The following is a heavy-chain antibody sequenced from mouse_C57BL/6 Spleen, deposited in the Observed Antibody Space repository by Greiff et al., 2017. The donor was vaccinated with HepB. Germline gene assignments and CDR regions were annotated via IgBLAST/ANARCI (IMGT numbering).Heavy chain of an antibody. CDR3: ARDGYGSRPAWFAY. CDR2: INPSTGGT. CDR1: GYSFTGYY. Sequence: EVQLQQSGPELVKPGASVKISCKASGYSFTGYYMNWVKQSPEKSLEWIGEINPSTGGTTYNQKFKAKATLTVDKSSSTAYMQLKSLTSEDSAVYYCARDGYGSRPAWFAYWGQGTLVTVSA. J-gene: IGHJ3*01. V-gene: IGHV1-42*01. D-gene: IGHD1-1*01.